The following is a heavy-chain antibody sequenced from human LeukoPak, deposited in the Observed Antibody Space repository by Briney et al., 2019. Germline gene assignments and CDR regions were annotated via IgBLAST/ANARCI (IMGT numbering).Heavy chain of an antibody. CDR3: ARGVGAVTTSPFDY. CDR1: GGSFSPYY. V-gene: IGHV4-34*01. J-gene: IGHJ4*02. D-gene: IGHD4-17*01. Sequence: SETLSLTCAVYGGSFSPYYWSWIRQSPDKGLEWIGEINHSRSTNYNPSLKSRVTISVDTSKNQFSLKLSSVTAADTAVYYCARGVGAVTTSPFDYWGQGTLVTVSS. CDR2: INHSRST.